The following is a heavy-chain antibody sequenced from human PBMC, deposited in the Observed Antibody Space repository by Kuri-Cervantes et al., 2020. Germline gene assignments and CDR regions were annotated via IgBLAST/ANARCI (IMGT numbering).Heavy chain of an antibody. CDR2: INPNSGGT. D-gene: IGHD3-22*01. J-gene: IGHJ3*02. Sequence: ASVKVSCKASGYTFTGYCVHWVRQAPGQGLEWMGWINPNSGGTNYAQRFQGRVTMTRDTSISTAYMELSSLRSDDTAVYYCARDWYPRITMIVSPSRREAFDIWGQGTMVTVSS. CDR3: ARDWYPRITMIVSPSRREAFDI. CDR1: GYTFTGYC. V-gene: IGHV1-2*02.